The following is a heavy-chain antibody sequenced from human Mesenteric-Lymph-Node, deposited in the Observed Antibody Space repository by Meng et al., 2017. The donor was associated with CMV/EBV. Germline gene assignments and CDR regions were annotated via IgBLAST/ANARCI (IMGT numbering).Heavy chain of an antibody. V-gene: IGHV4-61*01. Sequence: VSGGAVSSGRQYWSWLRPPPGKGVESIVHLHYGGTSNDNPPLKSRVAISVDSSKNQFPLKSNSVTAADTAVYYCARDSAVAAGVVDYWRQGILVTVSS. CDR1: GGAVSSGRQY. CDR3: ARDSAVAAGVVDY. CDR2: LHYGGTS. D-gene: IGHD6-13*01. J-gene: IGHJ4*02.